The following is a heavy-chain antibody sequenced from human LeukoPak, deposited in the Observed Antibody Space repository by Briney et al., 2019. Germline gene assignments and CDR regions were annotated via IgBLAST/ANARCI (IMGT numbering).Heavy chain of an antibody. D-gene: IGHD3-9*01. CDR2: IYYSGST. CDR1: GGSISSYY. V-gene: IGHV4-59*01. J-gene: IGHJ4*02. Sequence: SETLSLTCTVSGGSISSYYWSWIRQPPGKGLEWIGYIYYSGSTNYNPSLKSRVTISVDTSKNQFSLKLSSVTAADTAVYYCAREHYDILTGYYLLDYWGQGTLATVSS. CDR3: AREHYDILTGYYLLDY.